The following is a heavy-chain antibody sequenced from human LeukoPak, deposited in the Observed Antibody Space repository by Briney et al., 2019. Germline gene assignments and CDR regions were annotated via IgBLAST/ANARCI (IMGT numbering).Heavy chain of an antibody. V-gene: IGHV1-8*01. J-gene: IGHJ4*02. Sequence: ASVKVSCKASGYTFTSYDINWVRQATGQGLGWMGWMNPNSGNTGYAQKFQGRVTMTRNTSISTAYMELSSLRSEDTAVYYCASTMVRGVITFGYWGQGTLVTVSS. CDR1: GYTFTSYD. D-gene: IGHD3-10*01. CDR3: ASTMVRGVITFGY. CDR2: MNPNSGNT.